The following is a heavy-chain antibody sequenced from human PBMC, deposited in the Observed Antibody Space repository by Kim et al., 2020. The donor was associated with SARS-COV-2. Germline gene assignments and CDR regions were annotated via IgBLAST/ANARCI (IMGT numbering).Heavy chain of an antibody. V-gene: IGHV4-39*01. CDR3: ARPCYDSRGDDAFDI. D-gene: IGHD3-22*01. CDR1: GGSISSSSYY. J-gene: IGHJ3*02. Sequence: SETLSLTCTVSGGSISSSSYYWGWIRQPPGKGLEWIGSIYYSGSTYYNPSLKSRVTISVDTSKNQFSLKLSSVTAADTAVYYCARPCYDSRGDDAFDIWGQGTMVTVSS. CDR2: IYYSGST.